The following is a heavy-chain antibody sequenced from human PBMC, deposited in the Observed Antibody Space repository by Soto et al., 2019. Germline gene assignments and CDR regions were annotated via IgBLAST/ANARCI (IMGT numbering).Heavy chain of an antibody. CDR1: GFTFSSYE. D-gene: IGHD5-18*01. Sequence: GGSLRLSCAATGFTFSSYEMKWVRQAPGKGLAWISYISSSGSTIYYADSVKGRFTSSRDNAKNSLYLQMNSMRAEDTAVYYCARLPPLQPWLLESDSWGQGTLVTVSS. J-gene: IGHJ4*02. CDR3: ARLPPLQPWLLESDS. CDR2: ISSSGSTI. V-gene: IGHV3-48*03.